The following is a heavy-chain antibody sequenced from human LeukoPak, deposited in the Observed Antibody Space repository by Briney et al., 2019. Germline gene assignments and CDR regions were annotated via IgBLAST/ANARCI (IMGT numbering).Heavy chain of an antibody. Sequence: AGGSLRLSCAASGFTFSTNAMAWVRQAPGKGLEWVSAIRGSGDDTYYADSVKGRFTISRDNSKNTLSLQMNSLRAEDTAVYYWAKDFPVSYWGQGTLGTVFS. CDR1: GFTFSTNA. V-gene: IGHV3-23*01. J-gene: IGHJ4*02. CDR3: AKDFPVSY. CDR2: IRGSGDDT.